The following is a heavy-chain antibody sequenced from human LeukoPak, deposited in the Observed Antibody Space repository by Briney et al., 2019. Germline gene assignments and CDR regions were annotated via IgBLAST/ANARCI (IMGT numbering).Heavy chain of an antibody. V-gene: IGHV3-11*01. CDR1: GFTFSHHY. CDR2: ITRSGA. J-gene: IGHJ4*02. Sequence: GGSLGLSCAASGFTFSHHYMSWIRQAPGKGLEWISYITRSGAFYADSVKGRFTISRDNAMNSLYLQMNSLRVEDTAVYYCARDGDTTSKVDYLGQGTLVTVSS. CDR3: ARDGDTTSKVDY. D-gene: IGHD7-27*01.